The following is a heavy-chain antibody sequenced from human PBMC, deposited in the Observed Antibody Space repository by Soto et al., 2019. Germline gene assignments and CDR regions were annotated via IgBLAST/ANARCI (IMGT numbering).Heavy chain of an antibody. V-gene: IGHV1-18*04. J-gene: IGHJ4*02. CDR1: GYTFTSYG. Sequence: QVQLVQSGAEVKKPGASVKVSCKASGYTFTSYGISWVRQAPGQGLEWMGWISAYKGNTNYAQKLQGRVTMTTDTATSKADMGGRSLRSDDTAVYYWARGGGYDYVWGSYRYGSFDYWGQGTLVTVSS. CDR2: ISAYKGNT. CDR3: ARGGGYDYVWGSYRYGSFDY. D-gene: IGHD3-16*02.